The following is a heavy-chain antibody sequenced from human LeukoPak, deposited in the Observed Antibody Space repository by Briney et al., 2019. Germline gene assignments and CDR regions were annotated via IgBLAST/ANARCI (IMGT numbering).Heavy chain of an antibody. J-gene: IGHJ5*02. CDR2: ISTSSSYI. Sequence: MAGGSLRLSCAASGFTFDDFGLSWVRQAPGKGLEWVSSISTSSSYIYYADSVKGRFTISRDNARNSLYLQMNSLRAEDTAVYYCARGVEVVAAANNWFDPWGQGNLVTVSS. V-gene: IGHV3-21*01. D-gene: IGHD2-2*01. CDR1: GFTFDDFG. CDR3: ARGVEVVAAANNWFDP.